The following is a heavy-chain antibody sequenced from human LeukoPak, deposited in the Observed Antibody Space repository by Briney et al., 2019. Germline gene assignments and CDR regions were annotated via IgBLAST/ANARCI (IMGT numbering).Heavy chain of an antibody. J-gene: IGHJ5*02. CDR1: GGSISSGGYY. D-gene: IGHD3-3*01. V-gene: IGHV4-31*03. CDR2: IYYSGST. Sequence: PSQTLSLTCTVSGGSISSGGYYWSWIRQHPGKGLEWIGYIYYSGSTYYNPSLKSRVTISVDTSKNQFSLKLSSVTAADTAVYYCARDGHYDFWSGYYTGIWFDPWGQGTLVTVSS. CDR3: ARDGHYDFWSGYYTGIWFDP.